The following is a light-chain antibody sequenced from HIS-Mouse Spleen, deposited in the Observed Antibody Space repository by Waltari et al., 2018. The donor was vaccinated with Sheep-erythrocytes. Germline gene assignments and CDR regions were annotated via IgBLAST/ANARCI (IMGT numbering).Light chain of an antibody. CDR1: SSDVGGYNY. V-gene: IGLV2-8*01. CDR2: EDS. Sequence: QSALTQPPSASGSPGQSVTISCTGTSSDVGGYNYVSWYQQHPGKAPKPRIYEDSKRPSGVPDRFPGSKSGNTASLTVSGLQAEDEADYYCCSYAGSYNHVFATGTKVTVL. J-gene: IGLJ1*01. CDR3: CSYAGSYNHV.